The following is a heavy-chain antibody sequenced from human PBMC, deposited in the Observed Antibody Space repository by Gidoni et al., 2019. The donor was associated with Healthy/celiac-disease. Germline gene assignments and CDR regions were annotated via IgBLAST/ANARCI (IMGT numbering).Heavy chain of an antibody. CDR3: ASLSYYYDSSGYYFFDY. CDR1: GGSISSSSYY. CDR2: IYYSGST. Sequence: QLQLQESGPGLVKPSETLSLTCTVSGGSISSSSYYWGWIRQPPGKGLERIGSIYYSGSTYYNPSLKSRVTISVDTSKNQFSLKLSSVTAADTAVYYCASLSYYYDSSGYYFFDYWGQGTLVTVSS. V-gene: IGHV4-39*07. D-gene: IGHD3-22*01. J-gene: IGHJ4*02.